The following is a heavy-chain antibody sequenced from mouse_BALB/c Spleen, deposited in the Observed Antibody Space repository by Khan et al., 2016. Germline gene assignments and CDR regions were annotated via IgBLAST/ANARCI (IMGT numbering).Heavy chain of an antibody. CDR1: GFDFSRYW. CDR2: INPDSSTI. CDR3: ARLGYYGTMDY. J-gene: IGHJ4*01. V-gene: IGHV4-1*02. Sequence: EVKLLESGGGLVQPGGSLKLSCAASGFDFSRYWMSWVRQAPGKGLEWIGAINPDSSTINYTPSLKDQFIISRDNAKNTMYLQMSKVGSEDTALYYCARLGYYGTMDYWGQGTSVTVSS. D-gene: IGHD1-1*01.